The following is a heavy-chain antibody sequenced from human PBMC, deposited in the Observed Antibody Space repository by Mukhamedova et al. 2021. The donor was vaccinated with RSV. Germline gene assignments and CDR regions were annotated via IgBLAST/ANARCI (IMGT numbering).Heavy chain of an antibody. J-gene: IGHJ6*02. Sequence: GIGAATYYAESVKGRFTISRDNSKNTIYLQMDSLRVEDTAVYYCAKNFSDMDAWGQGTRVTVSS. CDR3: AKNFSDMDA. D-gene: IGHD2/OR15-2a*01. CDR2: GIGAAT. V-gene: IGHV3-23*01.